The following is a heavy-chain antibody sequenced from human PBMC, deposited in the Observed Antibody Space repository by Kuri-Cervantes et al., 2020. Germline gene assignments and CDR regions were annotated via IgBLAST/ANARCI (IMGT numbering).Heavy chain of an antibody. CDR2: IYYSGNT. J-gene: IGHJ6*03. CDR3: AREYYYYMDN. V-gene: IGHV4-59*01. CDR1: GGSISSYY. Sequence: GSLRLSCTVSGGSISSYYWSWIRQPPGKGLEWIGYIYYSGNTDYNPSLKSRVTISVDTSNNQFSLKLSSVTAADTAVYYCAREYYYYMDNWGKGTTVTVSS.